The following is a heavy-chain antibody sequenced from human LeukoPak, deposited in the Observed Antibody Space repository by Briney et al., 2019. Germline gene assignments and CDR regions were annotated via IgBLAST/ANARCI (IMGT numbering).Heavy chain of an antibody. V-gene: IGHV1-69*13. D-gene: IGHD6-13*01. CDR2: IIPIFGTA. J-gene: IGHJ4*02. CDR1: GGTFSSYA. Sequence: GASVKVSCKASGGTFSSYAISWVRQAPGQGLEWMGGIIPIFGTANYAQKFQGRVTITADESTSAAYMELSSLRSEDTAVYYCARDPSSSSSEGYWGQGTLVTVSS. CDR3: ARDPSSSSSEGY.